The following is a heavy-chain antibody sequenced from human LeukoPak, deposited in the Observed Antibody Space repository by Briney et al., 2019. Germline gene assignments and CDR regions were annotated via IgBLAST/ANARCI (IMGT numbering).Heavy chain of an antibody. CDR2: ISGSGGST. D-gene: IGHD3-22*01. CDR1: GFTFSSYA. CDR3: AKGGRVVVITTSPPDY. J-gene: IGHJ4*02. Sequence: GSLRLSCAASGFTFSSYAMSWVRQAPGKGLEWVSAISGSGGSTYYADSVKGRFTISRDNSKNTLYLQMNSLRAEDTAVYYCAKGGRVVVITTSPPDYWGQGTLVTVSS. V-gene: IGHV3-23*01.